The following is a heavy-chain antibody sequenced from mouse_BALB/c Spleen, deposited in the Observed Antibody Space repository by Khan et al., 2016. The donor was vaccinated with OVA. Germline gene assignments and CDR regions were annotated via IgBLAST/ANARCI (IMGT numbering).Heavy chain of an antibody. D-gene: IGHD2-1*01. CDR1: GYTFTDYD. CDR3: AKIFYGNSYAMDY. V-gene: IGHV1-77*01. Sequence: QVQLQQSGPELVKPGASVKMSCKASGYTFTDYDIRWVKQRTGQGLEWIGEFYPGSGSTYYNEKFKGKATLTADKSSNTAYMQLSSLTSEDSAVYFSAKIFYGNSYAMDYWGQGTAVTVSS. CDR2: FYPGSGST. J-gene: IGHJ4*01.